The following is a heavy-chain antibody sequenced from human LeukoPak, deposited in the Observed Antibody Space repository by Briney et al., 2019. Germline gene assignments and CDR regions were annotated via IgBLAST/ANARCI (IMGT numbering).Heavy chain of an antibody. Sequence: GESLKISCKGSGYTFTSYWIGWVRQMPGKGLEWMGIIYPGDSDIKYSPSFQGQVTISVDKSISTAYLQWSSLKASDTAMYYCARHVSPISGWYQAPPGDAFDIWGQGTMVTVSS. CDR2: IYPGDSDI. CDR1: GYTFTSYW. CDR3: ARHVSPISGWYQAPPGDAFDI. J-gene: IGHJ3*02. D-gene: IGHD6-19*01. V-gene: IGHV5-51*01.